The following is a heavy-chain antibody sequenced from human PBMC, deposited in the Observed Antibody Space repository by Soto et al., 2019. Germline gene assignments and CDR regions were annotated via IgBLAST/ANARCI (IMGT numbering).Heavy chain of an antibody. CDR3: ARHTARWYGDYDRGPNWFDP. CDR2: IYYSGST. Sequence: QLQLQESGPGLVKPSETLSLTCTVSGGSISSSSYYWGWIRQPPGKGLEWIGSIYYSGSTYYNPSLKSRVTISVDTSKNQFSLKLSSVTAADTAVYYCARHTARWYGDYDRGPNWFDPWGQGTLVTVSS. J-gene: IGHJ5*02. D-gene: IGHD4-17*01. V-gene: IGHV4-39*01. CDR1: GGSISSSSYY.